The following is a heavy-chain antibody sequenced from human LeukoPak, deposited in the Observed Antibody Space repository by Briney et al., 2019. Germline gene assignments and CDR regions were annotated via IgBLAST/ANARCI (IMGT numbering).Heavy chain of an antibody. J-gene: IGHJ5*02. D-gene: IGHD3-10*01. V-gene: IGHV1-18*01. CDR3: ARPLLWFGETAFDP. CDR2: ISAYDGNT. CDR1: GYTFTSYG. Sequence: ASVKVSCKASGYTFTSYGISWVRQAPGQGLEWMGWISAYDGNTNYAQKLQGRVTMTTDTSTSTAYMELRSLRSDDTAVYYCARPLLWFGETAFDPWGQRTLVTVSS.